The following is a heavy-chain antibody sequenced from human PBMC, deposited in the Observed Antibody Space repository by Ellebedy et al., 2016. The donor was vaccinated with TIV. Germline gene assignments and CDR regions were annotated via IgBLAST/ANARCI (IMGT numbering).Heavy chain of an antibody. V-gene: IGHV4-34*01. J-gene: IGHJ5*02. D-gene: IGHD3-10*01. CDR3: ARGIVPPMVRFQVRKNWFDP. Sequence: MPSETLSLTCAVYGWSFSDYYWTWVRQPPGKGLEWIGEIHHSGNTNYNPSLGSRVTISVDTSKHQFSLKLSSVTAADTAVYHCARGIVPPMVRFQVRKNWFDPWGQGTLVTVSS. CDR1: GWSFSDYY. CDR2: IHHSGNT.